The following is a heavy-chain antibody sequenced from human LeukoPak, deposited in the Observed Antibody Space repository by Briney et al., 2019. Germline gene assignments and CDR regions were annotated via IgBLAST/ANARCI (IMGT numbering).Heavy chain of an antibody. CDR2: ISSSGSTI. CDR3: AELGITMIGGV. J-gene: IGHJ6*04. CDR1: GFTFSRCD. D-gene: IGHD3-10*02. Sequence: GGSLRLSCAASGFTFSRCDMHWVRQAPGKGLEWVSYISSSGSTIYYADSVKGRFTISRDNAKNSLYLQMNGLRAEDTAVYYCAELGITMIGGVWGKGTTVTISS. V-gene: IGHV3-48*03.